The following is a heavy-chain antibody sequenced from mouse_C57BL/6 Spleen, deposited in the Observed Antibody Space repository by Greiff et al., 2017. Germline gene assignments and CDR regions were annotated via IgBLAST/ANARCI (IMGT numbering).Heavy chain of an antibody. Sequence: QVQLQQPGAELVKPGASVKMSCKASGYTFTSYWITWVKQRPGQGLEWIGDIYPGSGSTNYNEKFKSKATLAVDTSSSTAYMQLSSLTAEDSAVYYCARFHYYGSSYFDYWGQGTTLTVSS. CDR2: IYPGSGST. J-gene: IGHJ2*01. CDR1: GYTFTSYW. V-gene: IGHV1-55*01. D-gene: IGHD1-1*01. CDR3: ARFHYYGSSYFDY.